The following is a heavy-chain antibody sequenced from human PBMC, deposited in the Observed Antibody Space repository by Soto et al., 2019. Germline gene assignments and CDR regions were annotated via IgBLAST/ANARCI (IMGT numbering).Heavy chain of an antibody. J-gene: IGHJ4*02. CDR1: GGSISSGGYY. CDR2: IYYSGST. Sequence: PSETLSLTCTVSGGSISSGGYYWSWIRQHPGKVLEWIGYIYYSGSTYYNPSLKSRVTISVDTSKNHFSLKLSSVTAADTAVYYCARGVTLVRGVIHTPYFDYWGQGALVTVSS. CDR3: ARGVTLVRGVIHTPYFDY. V-gene: IGHV4-31*03. D-gene: IGHD3-10*01.